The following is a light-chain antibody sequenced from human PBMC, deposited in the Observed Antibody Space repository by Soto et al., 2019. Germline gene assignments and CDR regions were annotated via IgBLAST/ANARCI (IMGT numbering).Light chain of an antibody. CDR3: QLYGSSIT. V-gene: IGKV3-20*01. Sequence: EIVLTQSPGTLSLSPGERATLSCRASQSVGSTYLAWYQQKPGQTPRLLIYGASSRATGIPDRFSGSGAGTDFTLTISRLEPEDFAVYYCQLYGSSITFGQGTRLXIK. CDR2: GAS. J-gene: IGKJ5*01. CDR1: QSVGSTY.